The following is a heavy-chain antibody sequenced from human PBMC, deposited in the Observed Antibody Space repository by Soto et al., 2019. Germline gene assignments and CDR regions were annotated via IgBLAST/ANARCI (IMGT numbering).Heavy chain of an antibody. CDR2: IYYSGST. D-gene: IGHD6-13*01. CDR1: GGSISSSIYY. V-gene: IGHV4-39*01. J-gene: IGHJ6*02. Sequence: ETLSLTCTVTGGSISSSIYYWGWIRQPPGNGLEWICSIYYSGSTYYNPSLKSRVTISVDTSKNQFSLKLSSVTAADTAVYYCARLGSSSWLGVYYGMDVGGQGTTVTVSS. CDR3: ARLGSSSWLGVYYGMDV.